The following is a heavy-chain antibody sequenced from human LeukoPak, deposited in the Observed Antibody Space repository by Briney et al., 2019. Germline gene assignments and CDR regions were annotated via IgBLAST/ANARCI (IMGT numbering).Heavy chain of an antibody. CDR2: ISSSGSTI. CDR3: ARDNDFWSGPIDY. CDR1: GFTFSDYY. D-gene: IGHD3-3*01. J-gene: IGHJ4*02. Sequence: GGSLRLSCAASGFTFSDYYMSWIRQAPGKGLEWASYISSSGSTIYYADSVKGRFTISRDNAKNSLYLQMNSLRAEDTAVYYCARDNDFWSGPIDYWGQGTLVTVSS. V-gene: IGHV3-11*01.